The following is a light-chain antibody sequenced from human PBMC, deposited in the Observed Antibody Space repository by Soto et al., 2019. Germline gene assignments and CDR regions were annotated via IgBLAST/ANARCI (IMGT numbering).Light chain of an antibody. Sequence: DIQLTQSPSFLSASVEDRVTITCRASQVISTYLAWYQQKPGKAPKLLIYGASTLQSGVPSRFSGSGSGTEFTLTISSLQPEDFATYYCQQLNSFPQTFGQGTKVEIK. V-gene: IGKV1-9*01. CDR1: QVISTY. CDR3: QQLNSFPQT. CDR2: GAS. J-gene: IGKJ1*01.